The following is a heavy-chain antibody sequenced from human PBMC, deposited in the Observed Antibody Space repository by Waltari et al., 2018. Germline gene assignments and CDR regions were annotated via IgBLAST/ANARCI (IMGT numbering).Heavy chain of an antibody. CDR3: AKGELEYQPGSFDY. J-gene: IGHJ4*02. V-gene: IGHV3-23*01. D-gene: IGHD2-2*01. CDR2: ISGSGAFT. CDR1: GFTFSSYA. Sequence: EVKLLESGGGLVQPGGSLRLSCTGSGFTFSSYAMSWVRQAPGEGLKWLAGISGSGAFTFYADSAKGHFTISRDNSKNTLYLQMTSVKAEDTGVYFCAKGELEYQPGSFDYWGQGILVNVSS.